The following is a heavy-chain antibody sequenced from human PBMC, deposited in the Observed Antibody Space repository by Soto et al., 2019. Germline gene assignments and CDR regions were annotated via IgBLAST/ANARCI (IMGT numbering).Heavy chain of an antibody. Sequence: PSETLSLTCTISGGSMSPYYWSWIRQAPGKGLEWIANIYYRGNTNYNPSLESRVTISVDTSKNQFSLKLNSMTAADTAVYYCARDVGYYYGMDGWGQGNTVTFSS. J-gene: IGHJ6*02. D-gene: IGHD3-3*01. V-gene: IGHV4-59*12. CDR1: GGSMSPYY. CDR2: IYYRGNT. CDR3: ARDVGYYYGMDG.